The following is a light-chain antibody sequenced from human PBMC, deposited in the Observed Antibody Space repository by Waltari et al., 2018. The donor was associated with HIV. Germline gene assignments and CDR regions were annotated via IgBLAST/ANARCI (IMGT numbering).Light chain of an antibody. Sequence: EIVLTQSPGTLSLSPGDRATISCRASQSFTSTSLAWYQQKPGQAPRLVMYGPSGRATGIPDRFSGSGSGTDFTLTISRLEPEDFAVYYCQQYDSSPWTFGQGTKVEIK. J-gene: IGKJ1*01. CDR1: QSFTSTS. CDR3: QQYDSSPWT. CDR2: GPS. V-gene: IGKV3-20*01.